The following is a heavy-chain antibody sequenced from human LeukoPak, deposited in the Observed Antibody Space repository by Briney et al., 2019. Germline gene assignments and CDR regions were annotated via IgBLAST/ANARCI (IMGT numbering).Heavy chain of an antibody. Sequence: ASVKVSCKASGGTFSSYAISWVRQAPGQGLEWMGRIIPILGIANYAQKFQGRVTITADKSTSTAYMELSSLRSEDTAVYYCAEICSSTSCYLDYWGQGTLVTVSS. J-gene: IGHJ4*02. V-gene: IGHV1-69*04. CDR3: AEICSSTSCYLDY. CDR2: IIPILGIA. D-gene: IGHD2-2*01. CDR1: GGTFSSYA.